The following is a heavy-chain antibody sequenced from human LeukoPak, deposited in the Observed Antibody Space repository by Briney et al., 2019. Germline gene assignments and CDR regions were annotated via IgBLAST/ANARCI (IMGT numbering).Heavy chain of an antibody. Sequence: ASVKVSCKASGYTFTSYSMHWVRQAPGQGLERMGGIIPIFGTANYAQKFQGRVTMTADESTSTAYMELSSLRSEDTAVYYCARERYCSSTSCYSEGYYYGMDVWGQGTTVTVSS. CDR3: ARERYCSSTSCYSEGYYYGMDV. D-gene: IGHD2-2*01. CDR1: GYTFTSYS. V-gene: IGHV1-69*13. J-gene: IGHJ6*02. CDR2: IIPIFGTA.